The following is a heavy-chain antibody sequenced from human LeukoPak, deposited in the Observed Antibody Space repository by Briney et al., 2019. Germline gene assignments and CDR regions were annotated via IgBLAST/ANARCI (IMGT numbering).Heavy chain of an antibody. CDR3: ARDRCSSISCYFDY. CDR2: ISRSGKTA. J-gene: IGHJ4*02. CDR1: GFTFSSYE. Sequence: GGSLRLSFAASGFTFSSYEMNWVRQAPGKGLECLSYISRSGKTAYYADSVKGRFTISRDNAKNSLYLEMNSLRAEDTAVYYCARDRCSSISCYFDYWGQGTLATVSS. V-gene: IGHV3-48*03. D-gene: IGHD2-2*01.